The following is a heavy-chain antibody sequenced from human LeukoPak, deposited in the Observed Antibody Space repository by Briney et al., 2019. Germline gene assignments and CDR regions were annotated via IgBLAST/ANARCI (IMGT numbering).Heavy chain of an antibody. CDR3: ARGRLTMIRPI. D-gene: IGHD3-22*01. CDR1: GGSISSYY. J-gene: IGHJ3*02. Sequence: SETLSLTCTVSGGSISSYYWSWIRQPPGKGLEWIGYIYYSGSSNYNSSLKSQVTISVDTSKNNFSLELSSVTAADAAVYYCARGRLTMIRPIWGQGTMVTASS. CDR2: IYYSGSS. V-gene: IGHV4-59*01.